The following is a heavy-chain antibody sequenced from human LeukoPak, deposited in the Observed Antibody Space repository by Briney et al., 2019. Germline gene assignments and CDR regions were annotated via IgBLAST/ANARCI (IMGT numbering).Heavy chain of an antibody. CDR1: GGSISSYY. CDR2: IYYSGST. J-gene: IGHJ5*02. CDR3: ARDFASYSSSSGFDP. V-gene: IGHV4-59*01. D-gene: IGHD6-13*01. Sequence: SETLSLTCTVSGGSISSYYWSWIRQPPGKGLEWIGYIYYSGSTNYNPSLKSRVTISVDTSKSQFSLKLSSVTAADTAVYYCARDFASYSSSSGFDPWGQGTLVTVSS.